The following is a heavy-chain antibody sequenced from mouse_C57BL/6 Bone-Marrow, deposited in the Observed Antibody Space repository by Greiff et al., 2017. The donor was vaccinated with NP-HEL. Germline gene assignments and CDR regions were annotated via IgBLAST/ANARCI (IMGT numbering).Heavy chain of an antibody. Sequence: QVQLQQSGPELVKPGASVKISCKASGYAFSSSWMNWVKQRPGKGLEWIGRIYPGDGDTNYNGKFKGKATLTADKSSSTAYMQLSSLTSEDSAVYFCARYPVVAHWYFDVWGTGTTVTVSS. J-gene: IGHJ1*03. V-gene: IGHV1-82*01. CDR1: GYAFSSSW. CDR3: ARYPVVAHWYFDV. CDR2: IYPGDGDT. D-gene: IGHD1-1*01.